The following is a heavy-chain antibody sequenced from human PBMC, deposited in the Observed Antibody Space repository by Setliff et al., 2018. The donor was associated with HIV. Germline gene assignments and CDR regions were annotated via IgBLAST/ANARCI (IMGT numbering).Heavy chain of an antibody. V-gene: IGHV4-61*02. D-gene: IGHD3-10*01. CDR3: ARVSMVRGVIHYYNYGMDV. Sequence: PSETLSLTCTVSGDSISSDSFFWRWIRQPAGKGLEWIGRIYTSGGTNYNPSLKSRVTISIDTSKNQFSVKLTSVTAADTAVYYCARVSMVRGVIHYYNYGMDVWGQGTTVTVSS. CDR1: GDSISSDSFF. J-gene: IGHJ6*02. CDR2: IYTSGGT.